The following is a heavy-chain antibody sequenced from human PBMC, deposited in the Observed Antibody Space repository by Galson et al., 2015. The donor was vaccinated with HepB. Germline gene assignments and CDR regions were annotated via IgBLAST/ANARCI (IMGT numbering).Heavy chain of an antibody. V-gene: IGHV7-4-1*02. J-gene: IGHJ6*02. Sequence: SVKVSCKASGYTFTSYAMNWVRQAPGQGLEWMGWINTNTGNPTYAQGFTGRFVFSLDTSVSTAYLQISSLKAEDTAVYYCARDSGWLVLYYYYYGMDVWGQGTTVTVSS. CDR1: GYTFTSYA. CDR3: ARDSGWLVLYYYYYGMDV. CDR2: INTNTGNP. D-gene: IGHD6-19*01.